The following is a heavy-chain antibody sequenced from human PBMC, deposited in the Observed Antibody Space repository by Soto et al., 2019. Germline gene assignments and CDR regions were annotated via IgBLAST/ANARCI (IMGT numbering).Heavy chain of an antibody. CDR3: ARTELRRISVSWFDP. CDR1: GGSISSSSYY. J-gene: IGHJ5*02. D-gene: IGHD1-7*01. CDR2: IYYSGST. Sequence: SETLSLTCTVSGGSISSSSYYWGWIRHPPGKGLEWIGSIYYSGSTYYNPSLKSRVTISVDTSKNQFSLKLSSVTAADTAVYYCARTELRRISVSWFDPWGQGTLVTVS. V-gene: IGHV4-39*01.